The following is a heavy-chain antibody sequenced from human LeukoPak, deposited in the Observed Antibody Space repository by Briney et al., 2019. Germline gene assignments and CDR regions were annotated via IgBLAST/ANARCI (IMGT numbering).Heavy chain of an antibody. J-gene: IGHJ4*02. Sequence: GGSLRLSCAASGFTFSSYWMSWVRQAPGKGLEWVANIKQDGSEKYYVDSVKGRFTISRDNAKNSLYLQMNSLRAEDTGVYYCAREHPYYYDSSGTALMAEIKYYFDYWGQGTLVTVSS. V-gene: IGHV3-7*01. CDR1: GFTFSSYW. D-gene: IGHD3-22*01. CDR3: AREHPYYYDSSGTALMAEIKYYFDY. CDR2: IKQDGSEK.